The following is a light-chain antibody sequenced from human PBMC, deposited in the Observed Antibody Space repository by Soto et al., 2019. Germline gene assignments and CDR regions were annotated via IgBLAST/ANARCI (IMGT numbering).Light chain of an antibody. CDR1: QSVSSN. V-gene: IGKV3D-15*01. J-gene: IGKJ2*01. CDR2: GAS. Sequence: EIVMTQSPATLSVSPGERATLSCRASQSVSSNLAWYQQKPGQAPRLLIYGASTRATGIPARFSGSGSGTEFTLTISILQSEDFAVYDWQQYDNWSPYTFGRGNKLEIK. CDR3: QQYDNWSPYT.